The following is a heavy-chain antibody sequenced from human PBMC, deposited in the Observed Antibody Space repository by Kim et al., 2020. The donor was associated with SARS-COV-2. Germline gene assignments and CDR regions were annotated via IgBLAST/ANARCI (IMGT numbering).Heavy chain of an antibody. Sequence: GGSLRLSCAASGFTFSSYAMSWVRQAPGKGLEWVSAISGSGGSTYYADSVKGRFTISRDNSKNTLYLQMNSLRAEDTAVYYCAKIRPKTSVPYYYDSSGYVAFDYWGQGTLVTVSS. CDR1: GFTFSSYA. D-gene: IGHD3-22*01. CDR3: AKIRPKTSVPYYYDSSGYVAFDY. CDR2: ISGSGGST. J-gene: IGHJ4*02. V-gene: IGHV3-23*01.